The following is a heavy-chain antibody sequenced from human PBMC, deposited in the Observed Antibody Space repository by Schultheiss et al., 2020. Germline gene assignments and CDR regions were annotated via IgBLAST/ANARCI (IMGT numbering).Heavy chain of an antibody. CDR3: ARGTY. CDR2: VSYSGNT. V-gene: IGHV4-61*01. D-gene: IGHD2-8*01. CDR1: GGSVSSNNYF. Sequence: SETLSLTCTVSGGSVSSNNYFWTWIRQPPGKELAWIGYVSYSGNTNYIPSLKSRVTISVDTSKNQFSLKLSSVTAADTAVYYCARGTYWGQGTMVTVSS. J-gene: IGHJ3*01.